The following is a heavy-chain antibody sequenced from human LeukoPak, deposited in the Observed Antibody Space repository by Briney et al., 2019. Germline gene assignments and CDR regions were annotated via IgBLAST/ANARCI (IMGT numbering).Heavy chain of an antibody. CDR2: IHHSGSS. V-gene: IGHV4-30-4*01. D-gene: IGHD4-17*01. J-gene: IGHJ4*02. CDR3: ARMDYSDLYYFDY. CDR1: GGSISSDYDF. Sequence: SQTLSLTCTVSGGSISSDYDFWSWIRQPPGKGLVWIGYIHHSGSSYHTPSLKSRVSMSIDTSKNQFSLKLTSVTAADTAVYYCARMDYSDLYYFDYWGQGTLVTVSS.